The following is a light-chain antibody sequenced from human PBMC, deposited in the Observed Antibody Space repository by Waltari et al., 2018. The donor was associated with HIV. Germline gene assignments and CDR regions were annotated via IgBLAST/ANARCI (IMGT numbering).Light chain of an antibody. Sequence: QSVLTQPPSASGTPGQRVTISCSGSSSNIGSNTVNWYQQLPGTAPKLLIYSNNQRPSGVPDRFTGSKSGTAASLAISGLQSEDEADYYCNSRDDIGHWFFGAGTKVTVL. CDR1: SSNIGSNT. V-gene: IGLV1-44*01. CDR2: SNN. CDR3: NSRDDIGHWF. J-gene: IGLJ3*02.